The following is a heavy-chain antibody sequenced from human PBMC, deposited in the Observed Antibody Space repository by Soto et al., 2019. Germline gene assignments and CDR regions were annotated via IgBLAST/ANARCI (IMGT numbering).Heavy chain of an antibody. D-gene: IGHD4-4*01. Sequence: QLQLQESGSGLVKPSQTLSLTCAVSGGSINTATHSWSWIRQPPGKGLEWIGYIYHSGSTYYNPSVKSRVPISIDKSNHHFSLRLSSVTAADTAVYYCARGGGVTTTGDDYWGQGILVTVSS. CDR2: IYHSGST. CDR1: GGSINTATHS. CDR3: ARGGGVTTTGDDY. J-gene: IGHJ4*02. V-gene: IGHV4-30-2*01.